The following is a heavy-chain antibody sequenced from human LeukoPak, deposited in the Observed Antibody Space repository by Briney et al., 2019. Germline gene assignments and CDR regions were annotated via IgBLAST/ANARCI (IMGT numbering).Heavy chain of an antibody. V-gene: IGHV1-3*01. D-gene: IGHD1-26*01. CDR3: ARDGATEGYYYFDY. CDR1: GYTFTSYA. CDR2: VNPGNGNT. J-gene: IGHJ4*02. Sequence: ASVQVSCKASGYTFTSYAMHWVRQAPGQRLEWMGWVNPGNGNTKYSQKFQDRVTITRDTSATTAYMELSSLRSEDTAVYYCARDGATEGYYYFDYWGQGTLVTVSS.